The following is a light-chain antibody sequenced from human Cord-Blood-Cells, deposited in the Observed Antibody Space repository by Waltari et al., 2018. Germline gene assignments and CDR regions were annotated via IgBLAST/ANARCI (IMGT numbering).Light chain of an antibody. CDR2: EVS. V-gene: IGLV2-18*02. Sequence: QSALTQPPSVSGSPGQSVTISCTGTSSDVGSYNRVSWYQQPPGTAPKLMIYEVSNRPSGVPDRFSGSKSGNTASLTISGLQAEDEADYYCSSYTSSNTSYVFGTGTKVTVL. CDR1: SSDVGSYNR. J-gene: IGLJ1*01. CDR3: SSYTSSNTSYV.